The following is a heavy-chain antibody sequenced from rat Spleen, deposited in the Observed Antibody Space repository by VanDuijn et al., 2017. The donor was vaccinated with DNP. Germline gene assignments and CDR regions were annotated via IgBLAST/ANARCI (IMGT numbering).Heavy chain of an antibody. CDR1: GFTFSRYG. CDR3: ARWTRYFDC. D-gene: IGHD1-12*02. Sequence: EVQLVESGGGLVQPGRSLKLSCAASGFTFSRYGMHWIRQAPTRGLEWVASISPSGASTYYRDSVKGRFTISRDNAKSTLYLQMDSLRSEDTATYYCARWTRYFDCWGQGVMVTVSS. CDR2: ISPSGAST. V-gene: IGHV5-19*01. J-gene: IGHJ2*01.